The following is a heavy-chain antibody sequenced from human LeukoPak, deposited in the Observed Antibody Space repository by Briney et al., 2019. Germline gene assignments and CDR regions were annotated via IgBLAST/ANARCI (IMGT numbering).Heavy chain of an antibody. CDR3: ARIGYSSSSFDY. D-gene: IGHD6-13*01. CDR2: IRYDGSNK. J-gene: IGHJ4*02. Sequence: GGSLRLSCAASGFTFSSYGMHWVRQAPGKGLEWVAFIRYDGSNKYYADSVKGRFIISRDNAKNSLYLQMNSLRAEDTAVYYCARIGYSSSSFDYWGQGTLVTVPS. CDR1: GFTFSSYG. V-gene: IGHV3-30*02.